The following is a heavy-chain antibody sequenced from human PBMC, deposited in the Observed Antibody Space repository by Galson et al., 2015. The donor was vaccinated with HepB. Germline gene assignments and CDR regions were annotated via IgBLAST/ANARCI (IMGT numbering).Heavy chain of an antibody. V-gene: IGHV3-66*01. CDR1: GFTVSSNY. J-gene: IGHJ5*02. Sequence: SMRLSCAASGFTVSSNYMSWVRQAPGKGLEWVSVIYSGGKTYYADSVKGRFTISRDNSENTLYLQMNSLRAEDTAVYYCARGQGSTNWFDPWGQGTLVTVSS. D-gene: IGHD2-2*01. CDR3: ARGQGSTNWFDP. CDR2: IYSGGKT.